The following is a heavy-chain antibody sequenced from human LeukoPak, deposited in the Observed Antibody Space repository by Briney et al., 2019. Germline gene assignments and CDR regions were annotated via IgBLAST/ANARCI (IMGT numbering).Heavy chain of an antibody. CDR1: GGSISSYY. J-gene: IGHJ4*02. Sequence: SETLSLTCTVAGGSISSYYWSWIRQPPGKGLEWIWYIYYSGSTNYNPSLKSRVTISVDTSKNQFSLKLSSVTAADTAVYYCARTGATAAGQFDYWGQGTLVTVSS. V-gene: IGHV4-59*01. CDR2: IYYSGST. D-gene: IGHD6-13*01. CDR3: ARTGATAAGQFDY.